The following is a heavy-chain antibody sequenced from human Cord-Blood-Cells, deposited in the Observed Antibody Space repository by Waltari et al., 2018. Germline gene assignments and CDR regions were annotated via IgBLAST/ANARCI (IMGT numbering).Heavy chain of an antibody. CDR3: TRHLRGYDVPFDY. V-gene: IGHV3-73*02. CDR2: IRIKANSNPT. CDR1: GFTFSGSA. D-gene: IGHD5-12*01. Sequence: EVQLVESGGGLVQPGGSLKLSCAASGFTFSGSAMHWVRQASGKGLESVGPIRIKANSNPTAYAASVKGRFTISRDDSKHTAYLQMNSLKTDDPAVYYCTRHLRGYDVPFDYWGQGTLVTVSS. J-gene: IGHJ4*02.